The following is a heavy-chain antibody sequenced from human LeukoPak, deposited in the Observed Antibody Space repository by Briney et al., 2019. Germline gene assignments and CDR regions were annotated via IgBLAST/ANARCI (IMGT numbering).Heavy chain of an antibody. J-gene: IGHJ4*02. D-gene: IGHD2-8*01. V-gene: IGHV4-30-2*01. CDR1: GGSISSGGYS. CDR2: IYHSGST. Sequence: PSETLSLTCAVSGGSISSGGYSWSWIRQPPGKGLEWIGYIYHSGSTYYNPSLKSRVTISVDRSKNQFSLKLSSVTAEDTAVYYCAKMAGFDYWGQGTLVTVSS. CDR3: AKMAGFDY.